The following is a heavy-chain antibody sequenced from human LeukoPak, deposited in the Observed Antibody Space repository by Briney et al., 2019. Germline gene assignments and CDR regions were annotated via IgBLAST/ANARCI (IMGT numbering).Heavy chain of an antibody. D-gene: IGHD3-22*01. CDR1: GYTFTSYA. CDR3: ARDYGLTPYYYDSSGYQGFDY. J-gene: IGHJ4*02. V-gene: IGHV1-3*01. CDR2: INAGNGNT. Sequence: ASVKVSCKASGYTFTSYAMHWVRQAPGQRLEWMGWINAGNGNTKYSQKFHGRVTITRNTSASTAYMELSSLRSEDTAVYYCARDYGLTPYYYDSSGYQGFDYWGQGTLVTVSS.